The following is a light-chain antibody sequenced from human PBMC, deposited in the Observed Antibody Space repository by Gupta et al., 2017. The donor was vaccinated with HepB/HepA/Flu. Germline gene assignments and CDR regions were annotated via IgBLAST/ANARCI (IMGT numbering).Light chain of an antibody. V-gene: IGKV1-5*03. J-gene: IGKJ1*01. CDR2: KAS. CDR1: QSISSW. Sequence: DIQITQSPSTLSASAGDRVTITCRASQSISSWLAWYQQKPGRAPKLLIYKASSLESGVPSRFSGSGSGXEFTLTXSSLQPDDFATYYCQQYNSYWTFGXGTKVEIK. CDR3: QQYNSYWT.